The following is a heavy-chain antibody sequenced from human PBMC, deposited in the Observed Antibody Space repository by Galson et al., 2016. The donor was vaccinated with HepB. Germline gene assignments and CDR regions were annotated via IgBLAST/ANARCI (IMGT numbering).Heavy chain of an antibody. V-gene: IGHV5-51*01. J-gene: IGHJ4*02. Sequence: QSGAEVKKPGESLKISCKASGYSFTTYWIGWVRQVPGKGLEWVGIIYPGDSDTRYRPSFQGQVTISADRSISTAYLQWSSLKASDTAMYFCARRRDTASSARYFDYWAQGTLVTVSS. CDR1: GYSFTTYW. CDR3: ARRRDTASSARYFDY. D-gene: IGHD1-26*01. CDR2: IYPGDSDT.